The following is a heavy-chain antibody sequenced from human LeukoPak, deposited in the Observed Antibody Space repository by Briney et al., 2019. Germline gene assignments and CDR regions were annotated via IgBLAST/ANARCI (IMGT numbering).Heavy chain of an antibody. CDR3: ARGRGDFDY. D-gene: IGHD3-16*01. Sequence: SETLSLTCTVSGGSISSYYWSWIWQPPGKGLEWIGYIYYSGSTNYNPSLKSRVTISVDTSKNQFSLKLSPVTAADTAVYYCARGRGDFDYWGQGTLVTVSS. V-gene: IGHV4-59*01. J-gene: IGHJ4*02. CDR2: IYYSGST. CDR1: GGSISSYY.